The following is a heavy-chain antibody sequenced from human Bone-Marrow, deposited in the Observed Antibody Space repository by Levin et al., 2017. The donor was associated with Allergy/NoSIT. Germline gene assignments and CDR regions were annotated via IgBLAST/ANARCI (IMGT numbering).Heavy chain of an antibody. J-gene: IGHJ4*02. CDR1: GSTFSGYF. D-gene: IGHD6-13*01. CDR3: ARDEAAVMRVPVDY. V-gene: IGHV1-2*02. CDR2: INCNSGAT. Sequence: AASVKVSCKASGSTFSGYFILWVRQAPGQGLEWMGWINCNSGATTYAQKFQGRVTMTRDTSTNTAYMELNSLTPDDTAIYYCARDEAAVMRVPVDYWGQGTLVTVSS.